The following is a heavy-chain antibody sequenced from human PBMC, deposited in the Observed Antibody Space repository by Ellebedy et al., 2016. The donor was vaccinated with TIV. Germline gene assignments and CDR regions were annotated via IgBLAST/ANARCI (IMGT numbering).Heavy chain of an antibody. Sequence: GGSLRLSCAASGFTFSSFAMHWVRQAPGKGLEWLSVISAGGDNTYHADSVKGRFTISRDNSKNTLYLHLDRLRTEDTAVEYCALGTSSGFNYDRVGFEYWGQGTLVTVSS. V-gene: IGHV3-23*01. CDR1: GFTFSSFA. D-gene: IGHD3-22*01. CDR2: ISAGGDNT. CDR3: ALGTSSGFNYDRVGFEY. J-gene: IGHJ4*02.